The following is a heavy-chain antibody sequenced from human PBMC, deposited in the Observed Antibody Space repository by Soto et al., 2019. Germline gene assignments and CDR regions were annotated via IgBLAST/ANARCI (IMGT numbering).Heavy chain of an antibody. D-gene: IGHD6-19*01. V-gene: IGHV1-18*01. Sequence: GTSVKLSCEACGDRFTSYGISWVRQAPGQGLEWMGWISAYNGNTNYAQKLQGRVTMTTDTSTSTAYMELRGLRSDDTAVYYCARYIAVAHGMDVWGQGTTVTVSS. CDR3: ARYIAVAHGMDV. CDR2: ISAYNGNT. CDR1: GDRFTSYG. J-gene: IGHJ6*02.